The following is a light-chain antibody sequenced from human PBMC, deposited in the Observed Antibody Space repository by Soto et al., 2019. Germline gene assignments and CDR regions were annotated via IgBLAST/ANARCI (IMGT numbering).Light chain of an antibody. CDR2: DAS. J-gene: IGKJ4*01. V-gene: IGKV3-11*01. CDR1: QSVGGR. Sequence: EIELTQSPATLSLSPGERATLSCRASQSVGGRLGWYQQKPGRAPRLLIYDASIRATGIPARFSGSGSRTDFILTISSLEPEDFGVYYCQQCASWPLTFGGGTRVEI. CDR3: QQCASWPLT.